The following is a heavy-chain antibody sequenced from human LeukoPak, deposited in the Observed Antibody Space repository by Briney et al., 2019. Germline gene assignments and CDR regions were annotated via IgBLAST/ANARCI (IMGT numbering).Heavy chain of an antibody. V-gene: IGHV3-7*04. CDR2: INLDGGEK. Sequence: PGGSLRLSCAASGFTFSTYWMSWVRQSPGKGLEWVANINLDGGEKHYVDSVKGRLTISRDNAKNSLYLQMTSLRAEDTAVYYCARDRRITMMGGQGTLVTVSS. D-gene: IGHD3-22*01. CDR3: ARDRRITMM. J-gene: IGHJ4*02. CDR1: GFTFSTYW.